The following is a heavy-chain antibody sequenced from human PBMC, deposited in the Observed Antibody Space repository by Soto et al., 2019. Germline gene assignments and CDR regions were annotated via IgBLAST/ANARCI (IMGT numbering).Heavy chain of an antibody. J-gene: IGHJ4*02. Sequence: GGSLRLACAASQFSFSSYWMHWVRQVPGKGPAWVSRINHDGSKTEYADSVKGRFTISRDNTNNTLYLQMSSLRVEDTAMYYCVREPWGFSGTWYDYWGQGTLVTVSP. CDR2: INHDGSKT. V-gene: IGHV3-74*01. CDR1: QFSFSSYW. CDR3: VREPWGFSGTWYDY. D-gene: IGHD6-13*01.